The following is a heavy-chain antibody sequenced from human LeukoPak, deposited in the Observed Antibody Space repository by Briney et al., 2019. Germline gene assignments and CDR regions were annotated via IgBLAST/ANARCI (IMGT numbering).Heavy chain of an antibody. D-gene: IGHD5-12*01. V-gene: IGHV2-5*01. CDR3: AAATTYPYYFDY. CDR2: IYRNDDK. CDR1: GFSLSTSGVG. J-gene: IGHJ4*02. Sequence: SGPTLVKPTQTLTLTCTFSGFSLSTSGVGVGWIRQPPGKALEWLALIYRNDDKRYSPSLKSRLTITKDTSKNQVVLTMTNMDPVDTATYYCAAATTYPYYFDYWGQGTLVTVSS.